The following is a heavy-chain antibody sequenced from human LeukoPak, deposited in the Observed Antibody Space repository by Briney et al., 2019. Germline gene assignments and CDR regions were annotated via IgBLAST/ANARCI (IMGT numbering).Heavy chain of an antibody. J-gene: IGHJ3*02. CDR2: IYYSGST. Sequence: SETLSLTCTVSGGSISSSSYYLGWIRQPPGKGLEWIGSIYYSGSTYYNPSLKSRVTISVDTSRNQFSLKLSSVTAADTAVYYCASPIFGVVIENDAFDIWGQGTMVTVSS. CDR3: ASPIFGVVIENDAFDI. D-gene: IGHD3-3*01. V-gene: IGHV4-39*01. CDR1: GGSISSSSYY.